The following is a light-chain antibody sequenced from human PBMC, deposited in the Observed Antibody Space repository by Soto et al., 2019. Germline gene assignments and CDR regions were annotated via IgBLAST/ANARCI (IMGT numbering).Light chain of an antibody. CDR3: AAWDDSLNGVL. CDR1: SSNIRSNA. J-gene: IGLJ3*02. V-gene: IGLV1-44*01. CDR2: NYN. Sequence: QSVLTQPPSASGTPGQRVTISCSGSSSNIRSNAVNWYQQLPGTAPKLLIYNYNQRPSGIPDRFSASKSGTSASLAISGLQSEDEADYYCAAWDDSLNGVLFGGGTKLTVL.